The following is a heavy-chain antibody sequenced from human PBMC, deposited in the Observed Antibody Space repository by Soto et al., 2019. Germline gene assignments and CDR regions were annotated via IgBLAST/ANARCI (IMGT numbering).Heavy chain of an antibody. CDR1: GGYVSSGSYY. CDR2: IYYSGST. CDR3: ARGGAGIAAAGTDY. J-gene: IGHJ4*02. D-gene: IGHD6-13*01. V-gene: IGHV4-61*01. Sequence: SETLSLTCTVSGGYVSSGSYYWSWIRQPPGKGLEWIGYIYYSGSTNYNPSLKSRVTISVDTSKNQFSLKLSSVTAADTAVYYCARGGAGIAAAGTDYWGQGTLVTVSS.